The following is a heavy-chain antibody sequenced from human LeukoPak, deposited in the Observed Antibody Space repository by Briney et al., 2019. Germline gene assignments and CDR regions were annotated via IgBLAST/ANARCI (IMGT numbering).Heavy chain of an antibody. J-gene: IGHJ4*02. CDR3: AKAASYDSSGYYYSLPDY. Sequence: GRSLRLSCAASGFTFSSYAMSWVRQAPGKGLEWVTAISGSGGSTYYADSVKGRFTISRDNSKNTLYLQMNSLRAEDTAVYYCAKAASYDSSGYYYSLPDYWGQGTLVTVSS. CDR1: GFTFSSYA. V-gene: IGHV3-23*01. D-gene: IGHD3-22*01. CDR2: ISGSGGST.